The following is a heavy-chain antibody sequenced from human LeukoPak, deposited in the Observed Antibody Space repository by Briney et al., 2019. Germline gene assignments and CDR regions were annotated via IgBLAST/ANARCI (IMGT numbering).Heavy chain of an antibody. V-gene: IGHV3-74*01. Sequence: GGSLRLSCAASGFTLSSRWMHWLRQVPGKGLVSVSRIESDGRTAYADFVKGRFIISRDNAKNTLYLQMNSLRVEDTAVYYCARDGRGPDYWGQGTLVTVSS. D-gene: IGHD3/OR15-3a*01. CDR1: GFTLSSRW. CDR2: IESDGRT. J-gene: IGHJ4*02. CDR3: ARDGRGPDY.